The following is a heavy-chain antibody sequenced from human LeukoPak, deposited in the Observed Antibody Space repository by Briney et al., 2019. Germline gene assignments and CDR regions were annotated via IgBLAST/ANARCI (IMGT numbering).Heavy chain of an antibody. CDR1: GGSISSYY. CDR3: AKVPLPAAGIDY. V-gene: IGHV4-59*01. CDR2: IYYSGST. D-gene: IGHD6-13*01. J-gene: IGHJ4*02. Sequence: KSSETLSLTCTVSGGSISSYYWSWIRQPPGKGLEWIGYIYYSGSTNYNPSLKSRVTISVDTSKSQFSLKLSSVTAADTAVYYCAKVPLPAAGIDYWGQGTLVTVSS.